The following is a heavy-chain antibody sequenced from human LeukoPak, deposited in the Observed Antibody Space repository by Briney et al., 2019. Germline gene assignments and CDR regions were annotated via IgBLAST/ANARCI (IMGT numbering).Heavy chain of an antibody. Sequence: SETLSLTCAVYGGSFSGYYWSWIRQPPGKGLEWIGEINHSGSTNYNPSLKSRVTISVDTSKNQFSLKLSSVTAADTAVYYCATENPYDYGDYGWGQGTLVTVSS. V-gene: IGHV4-34*01. CDR3: ATENPYDYGDYG. CDR2: INHSGST. J-gene: IGHJ4*02. CDR1: GGSFSGYY. D-gene: IGHD4-17*01.